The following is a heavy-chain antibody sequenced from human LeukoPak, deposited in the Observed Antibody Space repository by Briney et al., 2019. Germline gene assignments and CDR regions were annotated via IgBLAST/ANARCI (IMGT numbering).Heavy chain of an antibody. CDR3: ARGQYIYDSSGYYDY. CDR1: GLIFRSYD. V-gene: IGHV3-13*01. CDR2: ICTAGDT. D-gene: IGHD3-22*01. J-gene: IGHJ4*02. Sequence: PGGSLRLSCAASGLIFRSYDMHSVRHATGKRLELGSAICTAGDTYYPGSVKGRFSISRENAKNSLYLQMNSLITGDTAVYYCARGQYIYDSSGYYDYWGQGTLFTVSS.